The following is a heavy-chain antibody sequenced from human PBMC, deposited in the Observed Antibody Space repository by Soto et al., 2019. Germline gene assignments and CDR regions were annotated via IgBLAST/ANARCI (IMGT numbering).Heavy chain of an antibody. CDR1: GGSFSGYY. J-gene: IGHJ5*02. CDR2: INHSGST. V-gene: IGHV4-34*01. D-gene: IGHD3-3*01. Sequence: SETLSLTCAVYGGSFSGYYWSWIRQPPGKGLELIGEINHSGSTNYNPSLKSRVTISVDTSKNQFSLKLSSVTAADTAVYYCARRVRITIFGVVIIGHNWFDPGGQGTLVNLS. CDR3: ARRVRITIFGVVIIGHNWFDP.